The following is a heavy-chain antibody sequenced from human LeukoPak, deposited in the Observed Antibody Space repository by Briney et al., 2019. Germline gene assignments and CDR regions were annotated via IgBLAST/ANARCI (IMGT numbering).Heavy chain of an antibody. Sequence: ASVKVSCKVSGYTLTELSMHWVRQAPGKGLEWMGGFDPEDGETIYAQKFQGRVTMTEDTSTDTAYMELSGLRSEDTAVSYCATVLPTELAFDYWGQGTLVTVSS. V-gene: IGHV1-24*01. CDR2: FDPEDGET. CDR1: GYTLTELS. D-gene: IGHD6-13*01. J-gene: IGHJ4*02. CDR3: ATVLPTELAFDY.